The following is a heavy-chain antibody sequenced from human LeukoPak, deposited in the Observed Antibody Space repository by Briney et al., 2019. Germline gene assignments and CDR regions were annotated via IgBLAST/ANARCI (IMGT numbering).Heavy chain of an antibody. D-gene: IGHD6-6*01. J-gene: IGHJ6*03. Sequence: GSVKVSCKASGYTFTSYGISWVRQAPGQGLEWMGWISAYNGNTNYAQKLKGRVTITTDTSTSTAYMQLRSLRSDDTAVYYCARTGRGQLVPYYVDVWGKGTTVTVSS. CDR1: GYTFTSYG. V-gene: IGHV1-18*01. CDR3: ARTGRGQLVPYYVDV. CDR2: ISAYNGNT.